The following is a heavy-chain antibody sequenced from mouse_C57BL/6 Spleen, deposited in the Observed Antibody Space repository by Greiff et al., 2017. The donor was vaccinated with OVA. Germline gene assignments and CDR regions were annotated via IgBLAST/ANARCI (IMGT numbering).Heavy chain of an antibody. J-gene: IGHJ3*01. CDR3: TSYYGSSPWFAY. CDR1: GFTFSDAW. V-gene: IGHV6-6*01. Sequence: EVKVEESGGGLVQPGGSMKLSCAASGFTFSDAWMDWVRQSPEKGLEWVSEIRNKANNHATYYAESVKGRFTISRDDSKSSVYLQMNSLRAEDTGIYYCTSYYGSSPWFAYWGQGTLVTVSA. CDR2: IRNKANNHAT. D-gene: IGHD1-1*01.